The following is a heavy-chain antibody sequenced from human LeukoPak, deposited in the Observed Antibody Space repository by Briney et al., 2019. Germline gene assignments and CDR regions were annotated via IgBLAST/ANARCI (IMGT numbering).Heavy chain of an antibody. CDR1: GYTFTSYG. J-gene: IGHJ6*04. D-gene: IGHD2-2*01. CDR3: ARSEVVVVPAAHYYYYGMDV. CDR2: ISAYNGNT. V-gene: IGHV1-18*04. Sequence: GASVKVSCKASGYTFTSYGISWVRQAPGQGLEWMGWISAYNGNTNYAQKLQGRVTMTTDTSTSTAYMELRSLRSDDTAVYYCARSEVVVVPAAHYYYYGMDVWGKGTTVTASS.